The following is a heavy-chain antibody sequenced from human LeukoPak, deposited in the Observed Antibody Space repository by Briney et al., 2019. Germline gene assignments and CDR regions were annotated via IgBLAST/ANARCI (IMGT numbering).Heavy chain of an antibody. CDR2: IRSSGRTI. CDR3: ATGRDSSGSYDY. J-gene: IGHJ4*02. D-gene: IGHD6-19*01. CDR1: RFTFSSSS. V-gene: IGHV3-48*01. Sequence: GGSLRLSCAASRFTFSSSSMNWVRQAPGNGLEWVSHIRSSGRTIYYTDSVKGRFTISRDNAKNSLYMQMNSLRGEDTAVYYCATGRDSSGSYDYWGQGTLVTVSS.